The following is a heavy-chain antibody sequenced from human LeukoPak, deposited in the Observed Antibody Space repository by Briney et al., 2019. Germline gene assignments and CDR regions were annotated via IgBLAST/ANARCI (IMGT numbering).Heavy chain of an antibody. J-gene: IGHJ4*02. CDR3: AKLGSSWYYFDY. Sequence: AGGSLRLACAASGFTFSSYDMIWVRQAPGKGLEWVSDISGSGGITNYADSVKGRFIISRDSSKETLDLQMNSLRVEDTAVYYCAKLGSSWYYFDYWGQGTLVTVSS. CDR1: GFTFSSYD. CDR2: ISGSGGIT. V-gene: IGHV3-23*01. D-gene: IGHD6-13*01.